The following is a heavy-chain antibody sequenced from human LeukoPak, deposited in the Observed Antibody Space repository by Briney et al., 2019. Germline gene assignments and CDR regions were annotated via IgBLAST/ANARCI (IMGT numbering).Heavy chain of an antibody. CDR2: IKQDGSEE. CDR3: ARDKIEGPSNFDN. CDR1: GFTFSSYA. Sequence: PGGSLRLSCSASGFTFSSYAMHWVRQAPGKGPEWVANIKQDGSEEYYVDSVKGRFTISRDNAKNSLYLQMNSLRAEDTAIYYCARDKIEGPSNFDNWGQGSLVIVSS. D-gene: IGHD2/OR15-2a*01. V-gene: IGHV3-7*03. J-gene: IGHJ4*02.